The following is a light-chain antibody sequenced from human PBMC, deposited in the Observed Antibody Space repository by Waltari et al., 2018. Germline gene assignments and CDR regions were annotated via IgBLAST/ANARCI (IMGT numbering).Light chain of an antibody. J-gene: IGKJ4*01. CDR3: QQYGASPS. Sequence: EIVLTQSPDTLSLSPGERATLSCRASQSVTGSFLAWYQQKPGQSPRLLIYNTSNRATGIPDRFSGSGSGTHFTLTISRLEPEDFAVYYCQQYGASPSFGGGTKVEVK. CDR2: NTS. V-gene: IGKV3-20*01. CDR1: QSVTGSF.